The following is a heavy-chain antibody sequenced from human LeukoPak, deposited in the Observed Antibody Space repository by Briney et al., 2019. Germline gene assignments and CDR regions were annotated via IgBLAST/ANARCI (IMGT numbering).Heavy chain of an antibody. CDR2: ISNSGSTK. V-gene: IGHV3-48*03. CDR3: ASKPYFDY. J-gene: IGHJ4*02. CDR1: GFTFSSYE. Sequence: GGSLRLSCAASGFTFSSYEMNWIRQAPGKGLEWISYISNSGSTKYYADSVKGRFTISRDNAKNSLYLQMNSLRAEDTAVYYCASKPYFDYWGQGTLVTVSS.